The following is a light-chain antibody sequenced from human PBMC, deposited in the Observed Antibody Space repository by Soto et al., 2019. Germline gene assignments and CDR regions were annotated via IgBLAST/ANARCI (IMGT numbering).Light chain of an antibody. CDR2: DAS. Sequence: DIQMTQSPSSLSASVGDRVTITCQASQDISNYLNWYQQKQVKPPNLLIYDASTLKSGVPSRFSGSLSGTNFTFTITSLQPDDIATYYCQQFHNFPPTFGPGTKV. CDR1: QDISNY. J-gene: IGKJ3*01. CDR3: QQFHNFPPT. V-gene: IGKV1-33*01.